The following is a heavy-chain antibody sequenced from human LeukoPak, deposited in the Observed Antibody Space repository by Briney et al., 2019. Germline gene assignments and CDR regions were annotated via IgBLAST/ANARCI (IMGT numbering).Heavy chain of an antibody. CDR1: GFTFSDYY. J-gene: IGHJ6*03. V-gene: IGHV3-11*04. CDR2: ISSSGSTI. D-gene: IGHD6-13*01. Sequence: GGSLRLSCAASGFTFSDYYMSWIRQAPGKGLEWISYISSSGSTIFYADSVEGRFTISRDNAKNSLHLQVNSLRAEDTAVYYCASAGYTSSSYVRNYYYYMDVWGKGTTVTISS. CDR3: ASAGYTSSSYVRNYYYYMDV.